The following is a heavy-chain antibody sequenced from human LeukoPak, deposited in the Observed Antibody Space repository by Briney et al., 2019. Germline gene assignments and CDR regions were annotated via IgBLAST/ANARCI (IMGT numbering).Heavy chain of an antibody. CDR2: MNPNSGNT. D-gene: IGHD3-10*01. CDR3: ARGFRIRTMVRVYYYYYYMDV. V-gene: IGHV1-8*01. Sequence: GASVKVSCKASGYTFTSYDINWVRQATGQGLEWMGWMNPNSGNTGYAQKFQGRVTMTRNTSISTAYMELSSLRSEDTAVYYCARGFRIRTMVRVYYYYYYMDVWGKGTTVTVSS. CDR1: GYTFTSYD. J-gene: IGHJ6*03.